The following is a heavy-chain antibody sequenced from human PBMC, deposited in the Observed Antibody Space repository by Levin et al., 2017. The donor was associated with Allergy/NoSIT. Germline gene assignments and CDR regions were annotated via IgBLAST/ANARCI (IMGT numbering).Heavy chain of an antibody. CDR2: ITGDSENT. V-gene: IGHV3-23*01. Sequence: PGGSLRLSCAASGFTFTNRAMTWVRQAAGKGLEWVSGITGDSENTHYADSVKGRFTISRDNSKNTLYLQMNSLRAEDTAIYYCAKDSLHEEVSANFWYFDLWGRGTQVTVSS. J-gene: IGHJ2*01. CDR3: AKDSLHEEVSANFWYFDL. CDR1: GFTFTNRA. D-gene: IGHD2-15*01.